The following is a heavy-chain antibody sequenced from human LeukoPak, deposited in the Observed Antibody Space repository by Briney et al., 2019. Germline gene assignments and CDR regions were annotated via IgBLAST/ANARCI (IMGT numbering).Heavy chain of an antibody. CDR1: GGSISSGGYS. V-gene: IGHV4-30-2*01. CDR2: IYHSGST. D-gene: IGHD5-12*01. J-gene: IGHJ6*02. CDR3: ARLSSIRYGMDV. Sequence: DPSETLSLTCAVSGGSISSGGYSWSWIRQPPGKGLEWIGYIYHSGSTYYNPSLKSRVTISVDRSKNQFSLKLSSVTAADTAVYYCARLSSIRYGMDVWGQGTTVTVSS.